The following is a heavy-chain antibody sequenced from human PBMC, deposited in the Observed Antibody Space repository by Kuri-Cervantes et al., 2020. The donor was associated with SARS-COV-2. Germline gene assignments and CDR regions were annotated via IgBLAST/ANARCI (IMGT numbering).Heavy chain of an antibody. CDR1: GFSLSRYT. CDR3: ARDSLGVQWFGEVSNYYMDV. Sequence: GESLKISCAASGFSLSRYTMNWVRQAPGKALEWVSSISGSGSYIYYADSVKGRFTISRDNSKNTLYLQMNSLRVEDTAVYYCARDSLGVQWFGEVSNYYMDVWGKGTTVTVSS. J-gene: IGHJ6*03. CDR2: ISGSGSYI. V-gene: IGHV3-21*01. D-gene: IGHD3-10*01.